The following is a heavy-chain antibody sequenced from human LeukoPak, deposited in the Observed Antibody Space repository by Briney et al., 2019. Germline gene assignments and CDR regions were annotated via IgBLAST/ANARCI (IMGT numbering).Heavy chain of an antibody. CDR3: ARDVVVVPAAQNWFDP. Sequence: SVKVSCKASGGTFSSYAISWVRQAPGQGLEWMGGIIPIFGTANYAQKFQGRVTITTDESTSTAYMELGSLRSEDTAVYYCARDVVVVPAAQNWFDPWGQGTLVTVSS. V-gene: IGHV1-69*05. D-gene: IGHD2-2*01. CDR1: GGTFSSYA. CDR2: IIPIFGTA. J-gene: IGHJ5*02.